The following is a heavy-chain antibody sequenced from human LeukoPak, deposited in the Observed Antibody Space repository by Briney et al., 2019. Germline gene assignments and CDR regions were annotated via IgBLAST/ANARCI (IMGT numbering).Heavy chain of an antibody. D-gene: IGHD5-24*01. CDR3: AKLGRDGYNSARFDY. J-gene: IGHJ4*02. V-gene: IGHV3-30*18. CDR2: ISYDGSNK. CDR1: GYTFSSYG. Sequence: QPGGSLRLSCAASGYTFSSYGMHWVRQAPGKGLEWVAVISYDGSNKYYADSVKGRFTISRDNSKNTLYLQMNSLRAEDTAVYYCAKLGRDGYNSARFDYWGQGTLVTVSS.